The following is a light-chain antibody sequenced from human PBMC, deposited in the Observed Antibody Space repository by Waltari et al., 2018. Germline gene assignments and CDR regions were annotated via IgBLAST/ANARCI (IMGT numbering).Light chain of an antibody. V-gene: IGLV1-47*01. CDR2: RNN. J-gene: IGLJ1*01. CDR3: AAWDESHYV. Sequence: QSVLTQPPSASGTPGQRVSISCSGSYSNLGSNSPYWYQPLPGAAPKLLIYRNNQRPSGVPDRFSASKYGTSASLAISGLRSEDEAVYYCAAWDESHYVFGPGTKVTVL. CDR1: YSNLGSNS.